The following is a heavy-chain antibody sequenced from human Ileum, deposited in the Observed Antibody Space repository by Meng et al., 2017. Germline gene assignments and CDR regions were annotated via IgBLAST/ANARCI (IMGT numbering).Heavy chain of an antibody. V-gene: IGHV4-61*01. Sequence: QVRLQESGPRPVRPSETLSLACTVSGGSVSIGSYYWSWIRQPPGKGLEWIGHIYYSGSTNYNPSLKSRVTISVDMSKNQFSLKLNSVTAADTAIYFCARSSTSPASYFFDYWGQGTLVTVSS. CDR1: GGSVSIGSYY. CDR2: IYYSGST. D-gene: IGHD6-6*01. J-gene: IGHJ4*02. CDR3: ARSSTSPASYFFDY.